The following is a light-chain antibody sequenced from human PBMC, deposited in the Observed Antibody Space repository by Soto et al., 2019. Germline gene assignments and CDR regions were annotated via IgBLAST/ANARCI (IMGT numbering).Light chain of an antibody. Sequence: EIVLTQSPGTLSLSPGERATLSYRASQSVSSTYLAWYQQKPGQAPRLLIYGASSRATGIPDRFSGSGSGTDFTLTISRLEPEDFAVYYCQLYNSFTFGPGTKVDIK. J-gene: IGKJ3*01. CDR2: GAS. V-gene: IGKV3-20*01. CDR1: QSVSSTY. CDR3: QLYNSFT.